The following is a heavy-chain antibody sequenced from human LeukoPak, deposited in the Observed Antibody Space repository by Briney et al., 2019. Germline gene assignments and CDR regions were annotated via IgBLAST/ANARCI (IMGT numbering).Heavy chain of an antibody. CDR1: GFXFRSYT. V-gene: IGHV3-23*01. CDR2: INGGGDTT. Sequence: GGSLRLSCAASGFXFRSYTISWVRQAPGRGREWVSAINGGGDTTYYVDSVNGRFTISRDNSKNTLYLQVNSLTAEDTAVYYCAKELRSHTGWPFDYWGQGTLVTVSS. CDR3: AKELRSHTGWPFDY. D-gene: IGHD5-12*01. J-gene: IGHJ4*02.